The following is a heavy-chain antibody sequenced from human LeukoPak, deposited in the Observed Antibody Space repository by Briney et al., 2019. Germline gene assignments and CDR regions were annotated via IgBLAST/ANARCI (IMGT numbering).Heavy chain of an antibody. CDR1: GFPFSTYA. CDR2: VPYDGSNK. D-gene: IGHD1-14*01. J-gene: IGHJ3*02. V-gene: IGHV3-30-3*01. CDR3: TRPSHSYGTDAFDI. Sequence: GGSLRLSCAASGFPFSTYAMYWVRQAPGKGLEWVAVVPYDGSNKNYADSVEGRFTISRDSSKNTLYLQMNSLRAEDTAVYYCTRPSHSYGTDAFDIWGQGTMVTVSS.